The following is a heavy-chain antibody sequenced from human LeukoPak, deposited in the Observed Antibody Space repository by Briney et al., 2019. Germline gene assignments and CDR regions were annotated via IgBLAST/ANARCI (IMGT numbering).Heavy chain of an antibody. CDR3: ARATRGVGSNFDY. CDR2: ISASGSTK. V-gene: IGHV3-11*04. J-gene: IGHJ4*02. Sequence: GGSLRLSCAASGFSVSDNYMSWFRQAPGKGLEWVSYISASGSTKYYADSVKGRFTISRDNAKNSLYLQMNSLRAEDTAVYYCARATRGVGSNFDYWGQGTLVTVSS. CDR1: GFSVSDNY. D-gene: IGHD1-26*01.